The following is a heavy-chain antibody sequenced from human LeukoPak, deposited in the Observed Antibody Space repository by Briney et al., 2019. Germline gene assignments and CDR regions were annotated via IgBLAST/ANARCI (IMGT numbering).Heavy chain of an antibody. CDR1: GGSFSDYY. D-gene: IGHD3-10*01. CDR3: ARGTMVRGCSY. Sequence: PSETLSLTCAVYGGSFSDYYWSWIRQPPGKGLEWIGEINHSGSTNYNPSLKSRVTISVDTSKNQFSLKLSSVTAADTAVYYCARGTMVRGCSYWGQGTLVTVSS. J-gene: IGHJ4*02. V-gene: IGHV4-34*01. CDR2: INHSGST.